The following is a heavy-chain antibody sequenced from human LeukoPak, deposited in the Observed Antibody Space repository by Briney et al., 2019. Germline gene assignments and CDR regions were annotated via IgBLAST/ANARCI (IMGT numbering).Heavy chain of an antibody. V-gene: IGHV4-59*01. D-gene: IGHD3-22*01. CDR1: GGSISSYY. Sequence: SETLSLTCTVSGGSISSYYWSWIRQPPGKGLEWIGYIYYSGSTNYNPSLKSRVTISVDTSKNQFSLKLSSVTAADTAVHYCARNGRAQINVYYYDSSGYYPFQFDYWGQGTLVTVSS. CDR3: ARNGRAQINVYYYDSSGYYPFQFDY. J-gene: IGHJ4*02. CDR2: IYYSGST.